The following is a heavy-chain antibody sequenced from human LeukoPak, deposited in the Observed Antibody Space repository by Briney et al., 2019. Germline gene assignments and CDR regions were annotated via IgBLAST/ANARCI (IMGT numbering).Heavy chain of an antibody. Sequence: GGSLRLSCAAAGFTFDNYAMHWVRQAPGKGLEWVSRISWNTGNIDYADSVKGRFTISRDNAKNSLYLQMNSLRAEDTALYYCAKDIDGAVAGMFDYWGQGTLVTVSS. CDR1: GFTFDNYA. V-gene: IGHV3-9*01. J-gene: IGHJ4*02. D-gene: IGHD6-19*01. CDR2: ISWNTGNI. CDR3: AKDIDGAVAGMFDY.